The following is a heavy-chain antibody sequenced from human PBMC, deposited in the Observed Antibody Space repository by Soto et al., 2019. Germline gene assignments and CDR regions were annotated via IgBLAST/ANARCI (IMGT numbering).Heavy chain of an antibody. CDR3: AREGGIVGATAADY. Sequence: QVQLQESGPGLVKPSQTLSLTCTVSGGSISSGGYYWSWIRQHPGKGLEWIGYIYYSGSTYYNPYLQSRVTISVYTSKNPFSLKLGSVTAADTAVYSCAREGGIVGATAADYWGQGTLVTVSS. D-gene: IGHD1-26*01. V-gene: IGHV4-31*03. J-gene: IGHJ4*02. CDR2: IYYSGST. CDR1: GGSISSGGYY.